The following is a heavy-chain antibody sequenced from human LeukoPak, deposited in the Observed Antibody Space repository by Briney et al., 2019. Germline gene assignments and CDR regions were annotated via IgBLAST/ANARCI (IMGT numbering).Heavy chain of an antibody. Sequence: GGSLRLSCAASGFTFSDYYMSWIRQAPGKGLEWVSYISSSGSTIYYADSVKGRFTISRDNAKNSLYLQMNSLRAEDTAVYHCARDYYDKISGWFDPWGQGTLVTVSS. CDR1: GFTFSDYY. V-gene: IGHV3-11*01. CDR2: ISSSGSTI. J-gene: IGHJ5*02. D-gene: IGHD3-22*01. CDR3: ARDYYDKISGWFDP.